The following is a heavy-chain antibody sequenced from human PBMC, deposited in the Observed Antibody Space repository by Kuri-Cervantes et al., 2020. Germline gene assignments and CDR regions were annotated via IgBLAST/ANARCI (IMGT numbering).Heavy chain of an antibody. CDR3: ARHDVHTAMVPNWFDP. J-gene: IGHJ5*02. D-gene: IGHD5-18*01. CDR2: INPNSGGT. CDR1: GYTFTSYD. Sequence: ASVKVSCKASGYTFTSYDINWVRQATGQGLEWMGWINPNSGGTNYAQKFQGRVTMTRDTSISTAYMELSRLRSDDTAVYYCARHDVHTAMVPNWFDPWGQGTLVTVSS. V-gene: IGHV1-2*02.